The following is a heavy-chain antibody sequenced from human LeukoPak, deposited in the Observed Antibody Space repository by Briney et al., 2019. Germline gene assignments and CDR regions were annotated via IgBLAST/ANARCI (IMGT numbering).Heavy chain of an antibody. V-gene: IGHV4-38-2*01. CDR3: ATLGFSSGYYYYFDH. CDR2: IYYSGST. J-gene: IGHJ4*02. CDR1: GFTFSSYA. D-gene: IGHD3-22*01. Sequence: GSLRLSCAASGFTFSSYAMSWVRQPPGKGLEWIGSIYYSGSTYYNPSLKSRVTISVDTSKNQFSLKLSSATAADTAVYYCATLGFSSGYYYYFDHWGQGTLVTVSS.